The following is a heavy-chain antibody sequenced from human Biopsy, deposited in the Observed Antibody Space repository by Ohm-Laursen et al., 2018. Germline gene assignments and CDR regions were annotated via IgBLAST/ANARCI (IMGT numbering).Heavy chain of an antibody. D-gene: IGHD3-22*01. CDR2: INPSGGST. J-gene: IGHJ5*02. CDR3: ARNAWPTLSTMIVVVKGFNWFDP. Sequence: VKVSCKASGYTFTSYYMHWVRQAPGQGLEWMGIINPSGGSTTYAQKFQGRVTMTRDTSTSTVYMELSSLRSEDTAVYYCARNAWPTLSTMIVVVKGFNWFDPWGQGTLVTVSS. V-gene: IGHV1-46*01. CDR1: GYTFTSYY.